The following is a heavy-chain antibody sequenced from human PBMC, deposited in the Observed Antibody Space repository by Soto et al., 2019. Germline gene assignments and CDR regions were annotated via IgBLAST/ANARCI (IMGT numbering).Heavy chain of an antibody. CDR1: GFTFSSYA. D-gene: IGHD4-4*01. V-gene: IGHV3-23*01. CDR3: AKFDYSNYDLLYYFDY. J-gene: IGHJ4*02. CDR2: ISGSGGST. Sequence: GGSLRLSCAASGFTFSSYAMSWVRQAPGKGLEWVSAISGSGGSTYYADSVKGRFTISRDNSKNTLYLQMNSLRAEDTAVYYCAKFDYSNYDLLYYFDYWGQGTLVTVSS.